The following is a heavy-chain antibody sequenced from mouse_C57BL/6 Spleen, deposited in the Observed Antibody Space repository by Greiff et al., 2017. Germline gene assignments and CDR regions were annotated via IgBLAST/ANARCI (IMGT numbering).Heavy chain of an antibody. D-gene: IGHD1-1*01. CDR2: IDPEDGDT. Sequence: VQLQQSGAELVRPGASVKLSCTASGFNIKDYYMHWVKQRPEQGLEWIGRIDPEDGDTEYAAKFQGKATMTADTSSNTAYLQLSSLTSEDPAVYYCTLYYGSSYVRTWFAYWGQGTLVTVSA. CDR3: TLYYGSSYVRTWFAY. J-gene: IGHJ3*01. CDR1: GFNIKDYY. V-gene: IGHV14-1*01.